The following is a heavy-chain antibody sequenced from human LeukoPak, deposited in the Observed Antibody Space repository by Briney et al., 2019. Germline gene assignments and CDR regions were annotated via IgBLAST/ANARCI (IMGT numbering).Heavy chain of an antibody. CDR3: ARARLVGATTYFDY. D-gene: IGHD1-26*01. CDR2: INPSGGST. J-gene: IGHJ4*02. CDR1: GYTFTSYY. V-gene: IGHV1-46*01. Sequence: GDSVKVSCKASGYTFTSYYMHWVRQAPGQGLEWMGIINPSGGSTSYAQKFQGRVTMTRDMSTSAVYMELSSLRSEDTAVYYCARARLVGATTYFDYWGQGTLVTVSS.